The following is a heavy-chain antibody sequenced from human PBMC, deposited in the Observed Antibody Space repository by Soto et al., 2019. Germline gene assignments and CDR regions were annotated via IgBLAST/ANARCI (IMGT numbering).Heavy chain of an antibody. D-gene: IGHD6-6*01. CDR1: GVSISSGGYS. J-gene: IGHJ5*02. V-gene: IGHV4-30-2*01. Sequence: QLQLQASGSGLVKPSQTLSLTCAVSGVSISSGGYSWSWIRQPPGKGLEWIGYIYHDGGTYYNPSLKSRVTISVDRSENQFSLQRSSVTAADTAVYYCARSPRAARPYICFDPWGQGTLVTVSS. CDR3: ARSPRAARPYICFDP. CDR2: IYHDGGT.